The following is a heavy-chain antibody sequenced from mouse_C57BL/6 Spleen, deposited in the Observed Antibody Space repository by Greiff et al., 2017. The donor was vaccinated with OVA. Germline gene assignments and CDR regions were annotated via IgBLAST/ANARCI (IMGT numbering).Heavy chain of an antibody. J-gene: IGHJ2*01. V-gene: IGHV5-4*01. D-gene: IGHD4-1*01. CDR1: GFTFSSYA. CDR2: ISDGGSYT. Sequence: EVQGVESGGGLVKPGGSLKLSCAASGFTFSSYAMSWVRQTLEKRLEWVATISDGGSYTYYPDNVKGRFTISRDNAKNNLYLQMSHLKSEDTAMYYCARDKGTGTSNYFDYWGQGTTLTVSS. CDR3: ARDKGTGTSNYFDY.